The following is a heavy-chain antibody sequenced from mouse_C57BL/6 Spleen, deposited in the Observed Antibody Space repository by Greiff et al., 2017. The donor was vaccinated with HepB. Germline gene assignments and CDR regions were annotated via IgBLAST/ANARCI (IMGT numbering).Heavy chain of an antibody. CDR3: ARKGDWDDYYAMDY. V-gene: IGHV2-2*01. Sequence: QVQLKESGPGLVQPSQSLSITCTVSGFSLTSYGVHWVRQSPGKGLEWLGVIWSGGITDYNAAFISRLSISKDNSKSQVFFKMNSLQADDTAIYYCARKGDWDDYYAMDYWGQGTSVTVSS. D-gene: IGHD4-1*01. CDR1: GFSLTSYG. CDR2: IWSGGIT. J-gene: IGHJ4*01.